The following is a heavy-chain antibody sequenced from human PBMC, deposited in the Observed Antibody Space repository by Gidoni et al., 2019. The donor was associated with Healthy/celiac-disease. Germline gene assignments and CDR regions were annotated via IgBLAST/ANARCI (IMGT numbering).Heavy chain of an antibody. J-gene: IGHJ3*02. Sequence: EVQLLESGGGLVQPGGSLRLSCAASGFTFRSYAMSWVRQAPGKGLEGVSAISGRGGSTYYADSVKGRFTISRDNSKNTLYLQMNSLRAEDTAVYYCAKDHDYDSSGYYFAFDIWGQGTMVTVSS. CDR2: ISGRGGST. V-gene: IGHV3-23*01. D-gene: IGHD3-22*01. CDR3: AKDHDYDSSGYYFAFDI. CDR1: GFTFRSYA.